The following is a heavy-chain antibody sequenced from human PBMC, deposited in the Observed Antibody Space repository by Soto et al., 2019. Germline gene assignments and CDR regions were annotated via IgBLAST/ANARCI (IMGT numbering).Heavy chain of an antibody. D-gene: IGHD4-17*01. CDR1: GGSIRSGGYS. CDR2: IYHSGRT. CDR3: SRATVTYYYFDY. J-gene: IGHJ4*02. V-gene: IGHV4-30-2*01. Sequence: NPSETLSLTFAVSGGSIRSGGYSGSWIRQPAGKGLEWIGFIYHSGRTNYNPSLNSRVTMSVDRSKNQFSLKLRSVTAEDTAVYYCSRATVTYYYFDYWGKGTLVTVSS.